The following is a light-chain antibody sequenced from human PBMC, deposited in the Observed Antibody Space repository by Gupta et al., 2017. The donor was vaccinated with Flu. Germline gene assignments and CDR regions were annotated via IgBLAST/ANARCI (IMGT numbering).Light chain of an antibody. CDR2: GAS. CDR1: QSVSSSY. J-gene: IGKJ2*03. CDR3: QQDDSSQYS. V-gene: IGKV3-20*01. Sequence: ENVLTSPPGTLSSSAGESATLSCSARQSVSSSYLAWYQQKPGQAPRLLIYGASSRATGIPDRFSGSGSGTDFTLTISRLEPEDFAVYYCQQDDSSQYSFGQGTKVEIK.